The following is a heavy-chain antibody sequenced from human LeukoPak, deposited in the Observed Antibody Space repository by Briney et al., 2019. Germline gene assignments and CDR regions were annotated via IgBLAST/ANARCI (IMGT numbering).Heavy chain of an antibody. J-gene: IGHJ6*02. CDR1: GGSISSYY. D-gene: IGHD5-12*01. CDR3: ARDLAVATISGGGDGTYYPYYGMDV. V-gene: IGHV4-59*01. CDR2: IYYSGST. Sequence: PSETLSLTCTVSGGSISSYYWSWIRQPPGKGLEWIGYIYYSGSTNYNPSLKSRVTLSVDTSKNQFSLKLSSVTAADTAVYYCARDLAVATISGGGDGTYYPYYGMDVWGRGTTVTVSS.